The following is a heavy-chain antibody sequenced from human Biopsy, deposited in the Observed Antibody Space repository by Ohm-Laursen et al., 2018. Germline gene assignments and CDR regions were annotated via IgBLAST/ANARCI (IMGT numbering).Heavy chain of an antibody. D-gene: IGHD6-19*01. J-gene: IGHJ4*02. CDR2: IYDRGSTA. CDR1: GDSVSSGSFY. V-gene: IGHV4-61*01. Sequence: GTLSLTCTVSGDSVSSGSFYWTWIRQPPGQGLEYIGYIYDRGSTANYNPSLESRVTMSVDMPKNQFSLKLGSVTAADTATYYCARGMRSSGWPYFDSWGQGTLVTVSS. CDR3: ARGMRSSGWPYFDS.